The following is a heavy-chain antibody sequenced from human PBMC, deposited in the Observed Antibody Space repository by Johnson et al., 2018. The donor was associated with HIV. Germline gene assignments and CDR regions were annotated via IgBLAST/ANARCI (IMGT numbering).Heavy chain of an antibody. CDR3: ARGFVRISMILVADAFDL. V-gene: IGHV3-20*04. J-gene: IGHJ3*01. D-gene: IGHD3-22*01. CDR1: RFTFDDYG. CDR2: IDWNGGST. Sequence: VQLVESGGGVVQPGRSLSLSCAASRFTFDDYGMSWVRQGPGTGLEWVSGIDWNGGSTGYAASAKGRFTISRDNTKNSLHLQMNSLRGEDTALYYCARGFVRISMILVADAFDLWGQGTMVTVSS.